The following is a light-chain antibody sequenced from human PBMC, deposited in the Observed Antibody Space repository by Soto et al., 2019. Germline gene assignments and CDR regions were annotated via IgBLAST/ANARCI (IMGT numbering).Light chain of an antibody. CDR2: DAS. J-gene: IGKJ1*01. CDR3: QQCANSPLT. Sequence: EIVLTQSPGTLSLSPGERATLSCRASQSVGNNYVAWYQQKPGQAPRLLIHDASSRATGIPDRFSGSGSGTDFTLTNSRLELEDFAVYFCQQCANSPLTFRQGTRVDIK. CDR1: QSVGNNY. V-gene: IGKV3-20*01.